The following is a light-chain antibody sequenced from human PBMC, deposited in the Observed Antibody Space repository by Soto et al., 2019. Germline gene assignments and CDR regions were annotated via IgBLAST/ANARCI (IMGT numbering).Light chain of an antibody. J-gene: IGKJ4*01. Sequence: DIPMTQAPSSLAASVGDTVTITCRARPDIRNDLGRYQQIPGKAPTRLIYAATNLQRGVPSRFIGSSSGSAFTPTITGLQPEDCVTDYYLQHYVCPLTFGGGTKVEIK. V-gene: IGKV1-17*01. CDR1: PDIRND. CDR2: AAT. CDR3: LQHYVCPLT.